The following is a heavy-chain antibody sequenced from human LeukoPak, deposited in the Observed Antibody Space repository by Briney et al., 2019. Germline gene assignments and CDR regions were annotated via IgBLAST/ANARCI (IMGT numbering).Heavy chain of an antibody. Sequence: GASVKVSCKASGYTFTSYDINWVRQATGQGLEWMGWMNPNSGNTGYAQKFQGRVTMTRNTSISTAYMELSSLRSEDTAVYYCARGRGYSYGLYRSEIDYWGLGTLVTVSS. CDR2: MNPNSGNT. CDR1: GYTFTSYD. D-gene: IGHD5-18*01. CDR3: ARGRGYSYGLYRSEIDY. V-gene: IGHV1-8*01. J-gene: IGHJ4*02.